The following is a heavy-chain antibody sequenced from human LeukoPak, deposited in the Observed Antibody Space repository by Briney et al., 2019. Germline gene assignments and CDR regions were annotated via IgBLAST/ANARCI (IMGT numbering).Heavy chain of an antibody. V-gene: IGHV3-23*01. D-gene: IGHD6-13*01. J-gene: IGHJ4*02. Sequence: GGSLRLSCAASGFTFSDYYMSWVRQAPGKGLEWVSAISGSGGSTYYADSVKGRFTISRDNSKNTLYLQMNSLKTEDTAVYFCARVAAPRSNDYWGQGTLVTVSS. CDR3: ARVAAPRSNDY. CDR2: ISGSGGST. CDR1: GFTFSDYY.